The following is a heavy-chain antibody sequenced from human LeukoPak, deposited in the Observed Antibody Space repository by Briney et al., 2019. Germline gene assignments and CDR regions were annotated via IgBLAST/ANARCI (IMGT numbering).Heavy chain of an antibody. V-gene: IGHV3-30-3*01. CDR2: ISYDGSNK. CDR1: GFTFSSYA. J-gene: IGHJ6*04. Sequence: PGRSLRLSCAASGFTFSSYAMHWVRQAPGKGLEWVAVISYDGSNKYYADSVKGRFTISRDNSKNTLYLQMNSLRAEDTAVYYCARSWGASIVVVPAAPDVWGKGTTVTVSS. CDR3: ARSWGASIVVVPAAPDV. D-gene: IGHD2-2*01.